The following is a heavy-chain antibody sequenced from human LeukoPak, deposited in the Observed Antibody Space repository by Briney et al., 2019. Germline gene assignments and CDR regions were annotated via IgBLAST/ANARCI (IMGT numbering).Heavy chain of an antibody. CDR1: GFTFTSYG. V-gene: IGHV3-30*18. J-gene: IGHJ6*02. CDR3: AKDIVVAPAAIDYYYYYGMDV. D-gene: IGHD2-2*01. Sequence: GGSLRLSCAASGFTFTSYGMHWVRQAPGKGLEWVAVISYDGSNKYYADSVEGRFTISRDNSKNTLYLQMNSLKAEDTAVYYCAKDIVVAPAAIDYYYYYGMDVWGQGTTVTVSS. CDR2: ISYDGSNK.